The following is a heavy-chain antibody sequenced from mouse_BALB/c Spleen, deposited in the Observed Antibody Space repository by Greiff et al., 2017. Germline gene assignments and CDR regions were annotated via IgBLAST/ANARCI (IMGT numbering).Heavy chain of an antibody. J-gene: IGHJ3*01. CDR3: TRPSSPYGNFPWFAY. CDR1: GYTFTSYW. V-gene: IGHV1-5*01. CDR2: IYPGNSDT. D-gene: IGHD2-10*02. Sequence: VQLQQSGTVLARPGASVKMSCKASGYTFTSYWMHWVKQRPGQGLEWIGAIYPGNSDTSYNQKFKGKAKLTAVTSTSTAYMELSSLTNEDSAVYYCTRPSSPYGNFPWFAYWGQGTLVTVSA.